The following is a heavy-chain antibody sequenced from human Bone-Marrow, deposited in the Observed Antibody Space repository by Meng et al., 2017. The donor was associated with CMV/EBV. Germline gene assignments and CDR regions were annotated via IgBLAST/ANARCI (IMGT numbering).Heavy chain of an antibody. CDR3: ARVVDYDFWSGYTRFDP. CDR1: TCSRYA. Sequence: TCSRYAISWVRQAPGQGLEWMGGIIPIFGTANYAQKFQGRVTITADESTSTAYMELSSLRSEDTAVYYCARVVDYDFWSGYTRFDPWGQGTLVTVSS. CDR2: IIPIFGTA. J-gene: IGHJ5*02. D-gene: IGHD3-3*01. V-gene: IGHV1-69*01.